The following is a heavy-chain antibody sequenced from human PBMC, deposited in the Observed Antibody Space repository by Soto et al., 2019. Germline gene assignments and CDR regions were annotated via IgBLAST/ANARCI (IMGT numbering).Heavy chain of an antibody. J-gene: IGHJ4*02. CDR1: GGSISSGDYY. D-gene: IGHD3-10*01. CDR2: IYYSGST. Sequence: QVQLQESGPGLVKPSQTLSLTCTVSGGSISSGDYYWSWIRQPPGKGLEWIGYIYYSGSTYYNPSLKSRVTLSVDXXKNQFSLKLSSVTAADTAVYYCARVGGFGATTIDYWGQGTLVTVSS. V-gene: IGHV4-30-4*01. CDR3: ARVGGFGATTIDY.